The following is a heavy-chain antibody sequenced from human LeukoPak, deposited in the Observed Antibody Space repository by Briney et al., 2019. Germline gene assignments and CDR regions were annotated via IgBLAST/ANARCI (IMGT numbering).Heavy chain of an antibody. CDR1: GFTFSTYN. Sequence: GGSLRLSCAASGFTFSTYNMNRVRQAPGKGLEWVSSITSSSSYTFYADSVKGRFTISRDNAKNSLYLQMNSLRAEDTAIYYCARDPYNGNYGDSYYYYMDVWGKGTTVTISS. CDR3: ARDPYNGNYGDSYYYYMDV. CDR2: ITSSSSYT. J-gene: IGHJ6*03. D-gene: IGHD1-26*01. V-gene: IGHV3-21*01.